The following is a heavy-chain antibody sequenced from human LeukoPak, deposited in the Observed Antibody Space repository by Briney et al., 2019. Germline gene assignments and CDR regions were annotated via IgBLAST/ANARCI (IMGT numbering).Heavy chain of an antibody. J-gene: IGHJ4*02. V-gene: IGHV3-23*01. CDR1: GFTFSSNA. CDR3: AKGGYCSSTSCYGYFDS. D-gene: IGHD2-2*01. CDR2: ISISGGST. Sequence: GGSLRLSCAASGFTFSSNAMSWVRRAPGKGLEWVSAISISGGSTYYADSVKGRFTISRDNSENTLYLQMNSLRAEDTAVYYCAKGGYCSSTSCYGYFDSWGQGTLVTVSS.